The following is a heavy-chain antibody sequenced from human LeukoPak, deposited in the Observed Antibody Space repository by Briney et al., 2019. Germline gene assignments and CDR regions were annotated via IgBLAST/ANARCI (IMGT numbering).Heavy chain of an antibody. V-gene: IGHV4-34*01. J-gene: IGHJ4*02. CDR2: INHSGST. CDR3: ARDIRRSHGFDY. CDR1: GGSFSGYY. Sequence: KPSETLSLTCAVYGGSFSGYYWSWIRQPPGKGLEWIGEINHSGSTDYNPSLKSRVTISVDTSKNQFSLKLSSVTAADTAVYYCARDIRRSHGFDYWGQGTLVTVSS.